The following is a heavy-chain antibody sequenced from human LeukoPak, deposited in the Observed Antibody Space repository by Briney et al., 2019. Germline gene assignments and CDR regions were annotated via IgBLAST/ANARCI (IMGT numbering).Heavy chain of an antibody. V-gene: IGHV1-8*01. CDR1: GYTFTSYD. CDR3: ARGERRRLTYYDFWSGYYTGIVDDY. J-gene: IGHJ4*02. CDR2: MNPNSGNT. D-gene: IGHD3-3*01. Sequence: ASVKVSCTASGYTFTSYDINWVRQATGQGLEWMGWMNPNSGNTGYAQKFQGRVTMTRNTSISTAYMELSSLRSEDTAVYYCARGERRRLTYYDFWSGYYTGIVDDYWGQGTLVTVSS.